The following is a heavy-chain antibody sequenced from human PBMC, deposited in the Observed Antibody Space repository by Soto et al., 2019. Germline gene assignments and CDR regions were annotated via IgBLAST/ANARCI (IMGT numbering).Heavy chain of an antibody. J-gene: IGHJ4*02. V-gene: IGHV3-23*01. Sequence: EVQLLESGGGLVQPGGSLRLSCAASGFTFNNYAMSWVRQAPGKGPEWLSVISGSGQRTSYADSVKGRFTVSRDNSKNTVDLHMKSLRAEDTAVYYCAKDSYHGSGSYITPYYFDSWGQGTLITVSS. CDR1: GFTFNNYA. CDR2: ISGSGQRT. D-gene: IGHD3-10*01. CDR3: AKDSYHGSGSYITPYYFDS.